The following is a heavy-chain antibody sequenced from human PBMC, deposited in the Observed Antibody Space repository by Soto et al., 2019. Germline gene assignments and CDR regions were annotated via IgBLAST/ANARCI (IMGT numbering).Heavy chain of an antibody. CDR3: ARFKNWDLYYYYGMDV. Sequence: GESPKISCKGSGYSFTSYWIGWVRQMPGKGLEWMGIIYPGDSDTRYSPSFQGQVTISADKSISTAYLQWSSLKASDTAMYYCARFKNWDLYYYYGMDVWGQGTTVTVSS. CDR2: IYPGDSDT. J-gene: IGHJ6*02. D-gene: IGHD7-27*01. CDR1: GYSFTSYW. V-gene: IGHV5-51*01.